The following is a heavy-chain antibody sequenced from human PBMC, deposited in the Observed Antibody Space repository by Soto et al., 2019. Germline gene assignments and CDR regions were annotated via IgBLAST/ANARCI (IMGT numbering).Heavy chain of an antibody. CDR2: ISGSGGST. D-gene: IGHD2-8*01. CDR1: GFTFSNAW. J-gene: IGHJ6*03. V-gene: IGHV3-23*01. CDR3: AKVTVYADPYYYYYYYMDV. Sequence: GGSLRLSCAASGFTFSNAWMNWVRQAPGKGLEWVSAISGSGGSTYYADSVKGRFTISRDNSKNTLYLQMNSLRAEDTAVYYCAKVTVYADPYYYYYYYMDVWGKGTTVTVSS.